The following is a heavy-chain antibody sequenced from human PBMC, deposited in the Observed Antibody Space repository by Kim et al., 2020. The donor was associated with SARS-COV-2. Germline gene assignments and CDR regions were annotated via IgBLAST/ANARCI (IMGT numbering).Heavy chain of an antibody. V-gene: IGHV3-30-3*01. CDR1: GFTFSSYA. CDR3: ARDGGRGGVLYYYFDY. J-gene: IGHJ4*02. D-gene: IGHD2-2*02. CDR2: ISYDGSNK. Sequence: GGSLRLSCAASGFTFSSYAMHWVRQAPGKGLEWVAVISYDGSNKYYADSVKGRFTISRDNSKNTLYLQMNSLRAEDTAVYYCARDGGRGGVLYYYFDYWGQGTLVTVSS.